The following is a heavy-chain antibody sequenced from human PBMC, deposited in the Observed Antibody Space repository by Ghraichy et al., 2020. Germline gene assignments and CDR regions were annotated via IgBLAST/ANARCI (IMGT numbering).Heavy chain of an antibody. Sequence: GGSLRLSCAASGFTFSAHNINWVRQAPGKGPEWVASIDSGGTKTWYPESLEGRFTISRDNAKNSLYLQMNSLRAEDTAVYYCARQGGPTRKEWYFALWGRGTLVTVSS. CDR3: ARQGGPTRKEWYFAL. CDR2: IDSGGTKT. D-gene: IGHD2-2*01. J-gene: IGHJ2*01. V-gene: IGHV3-21*01. CDR1: GFTFSAHN.